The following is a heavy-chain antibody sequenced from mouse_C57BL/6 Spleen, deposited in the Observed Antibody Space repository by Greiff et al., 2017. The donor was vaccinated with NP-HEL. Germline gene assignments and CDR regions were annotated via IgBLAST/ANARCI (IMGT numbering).Heavy chain of an antibody. V-gene: IGHV1-47*01. J-gene: IGHJ1*03. CDR2: FHPYNDDT. D-gene: IGHD2-4*01. CDR3: ASMYDYDDWYFDV. CDR1: GYTFTTYP. Sequence: QVQLQQSGAELVKPGASVKMSCKASGYTFTTYPIEWMKQNHGKSLEWIGNFHPYNDDTKYNEKLQGKATLYVEKSSRTVYLEISSVTSDDSAVDYCASMYDYDDWYFDVWGTGTTVTVSS.